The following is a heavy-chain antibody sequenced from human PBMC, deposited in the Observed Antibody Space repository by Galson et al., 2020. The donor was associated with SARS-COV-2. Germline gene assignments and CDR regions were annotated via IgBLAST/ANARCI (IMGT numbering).Heavy chain of an antibody. CDR3: ARDRPEDIWYSGSYINY. Sequence: GESLKISCAASGFTFSDYYMSWIRQAPGKGLEWVSYISSSGSTIYYADSVKGRFTISRDNAKNSLYLQMNSLRAEDTAVYYCARDRPEDIWYSGSYINYWGQGTLVTVSS. CDR1: GFTFSDYY. V-gene: IGHV3-11*01. CDR2: ISSSGSTI. J-gene: IGHJ4*02. D-gene: IGHD1-26*01.